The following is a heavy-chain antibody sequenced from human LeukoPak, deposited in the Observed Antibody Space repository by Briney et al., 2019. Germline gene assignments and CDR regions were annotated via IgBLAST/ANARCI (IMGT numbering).Heavy chain of an antibody. CDR1: RFTFSSYG. V-gene: IGHV3-21*01. CDR2: ITSSSTYI. Sequence: GGSLRLSCAASRFTFSSYGMHWVRQAPGKGLEWVSSITSSSTYIYYADSMKGRFTISRDNAKNSLYLQMDSLRAEDTAVYYCARGSIGSYYTLFDYWGQGTLVTVSS. J-gene: IGHJ4*02. CDR3: ARGSIGSYYTLFDY. D-gene: IGHD1-26*01.